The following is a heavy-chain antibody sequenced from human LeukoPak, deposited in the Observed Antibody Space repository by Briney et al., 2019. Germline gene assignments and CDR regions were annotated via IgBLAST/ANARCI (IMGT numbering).Heavy chain of an antibody. CDR3: ARDSPRAAFDI. CDR1: GGSISSSSYY. V-gene: IGHV4-39*07. Sequence: SETLSLTCTVSGGSISSSSYYWGWVRQPPGRGLEWIGSIYYSGSTYYNPSLKSRVTISVDTSKNQFSLKLSSVTAADTAVYYCARDSPRAAFDIWGQGTMVTVSS. J-gene: IGHJ3*02. CDR2: IYYSGST.